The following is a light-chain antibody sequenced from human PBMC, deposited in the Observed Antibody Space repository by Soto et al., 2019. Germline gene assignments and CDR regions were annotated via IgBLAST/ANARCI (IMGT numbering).Light chain of an antibody. CDR1: KLGEKF. Sequence: SYELTQPPSVSVSPGQTARITCSGDKLGEKFACWYQQKPGQSPVVVIYEDKKRPSAIPERFSGSNSGNTATLTISGTEAMDEADYYYQTWDNSTVVFGGGTKVTVL. CDR2: EDK. CDR3: QTWDNSTVV. J-gene: IGLJ2*01. V-gene: IGLV3-1*01.